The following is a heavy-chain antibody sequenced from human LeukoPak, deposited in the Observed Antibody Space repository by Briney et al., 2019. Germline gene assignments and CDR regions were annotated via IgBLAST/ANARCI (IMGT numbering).Heavy chain of an antibody. CDR3: LRDGGLHTNFDY. CDR2: TKPDGSAE. D-gene: IGHD2-15*01. CDR1: GFTFRNYW. Sequence: GGSLRLSCAASGFTFRNYWMGWVRQAPGKGLEWVANTKPDGSAEYYADSLRSRFTTSRDNANNFLYLQMNSLRGEDTAVYYCLRDGGLHTNFDYWGQGTLVTVSS. V-gene: IGHV3-7*01. J-gene: IGHJ4*02.